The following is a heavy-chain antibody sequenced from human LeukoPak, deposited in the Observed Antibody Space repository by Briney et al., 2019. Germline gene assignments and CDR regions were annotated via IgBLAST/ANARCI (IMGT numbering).Heavy chain of an antibody. Sequence: PLETLSLTCAVYGGSFSGYYWSWIRQPPGKGLEWIGEINHSGSTNYNPSLKSRVTISVDTSKNQFSLKLSSVTAADTAVYYCVREPRARLFDYWGQGTLVTVSS. CDR1: GGSFSGYY. V-gene: IGHV4-34*01. D-gene: IGHD1-14*01. CDR3: VREPRARLFDY. CDR2: INHSGST. J-gene: IGHJ4*02.